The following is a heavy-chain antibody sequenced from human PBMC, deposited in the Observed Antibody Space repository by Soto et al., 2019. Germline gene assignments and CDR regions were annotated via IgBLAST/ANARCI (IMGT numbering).Heavy chain of an antibody. D-gene: IGHD5-18*01. J-gene: IGHJ5*02. CDR2: IYYSGST. CDR3: ARGIQLWLPWFDP. V-gene: IGHV4-59*01. Sequence: SETLSLTCTVSGGSISSYYWSWIRQPPGKGLEWIGYIYYSGSTNYNPSLKSRVTISVDTSKNQFSLKLGSVTAADTAVYYCARGIQLWLPWFDPWGQGTLVTVSS. CDR1: GGSISSYY.